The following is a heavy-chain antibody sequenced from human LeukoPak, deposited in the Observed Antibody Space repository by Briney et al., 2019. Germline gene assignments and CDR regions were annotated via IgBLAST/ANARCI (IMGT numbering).Heavy chain of an antibody. V-gene: IGHV5-51*01. CDR2: IYPGDSDT. D-gene: IGHD3-22*01. J-gene: IGHJ3*02. Sequence: TGESLKISCKGSGYSFTSYWIGWVRQMPGKGLEWMGIIYPGDSDTRYSPSFQGQVTMSADKSISTAYLQWSSLKASDTAMYYCARQGGAYYYDSSATDAFDIWGQGTMVTVSS. CDR3: ARQGGAYYYDSSATDAFDI. CDR1: GYSFTSYW.